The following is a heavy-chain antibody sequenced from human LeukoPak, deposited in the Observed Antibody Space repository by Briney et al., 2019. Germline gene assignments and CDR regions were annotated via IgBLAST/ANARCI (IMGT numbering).Heavy chain of an antibody. CDR1: GGSISSSSYY. D-gene: IGHD1-1*01. CDR2: IYYSGST. J-gene: IGHJ6*02. V-gene: IGHV4-39*07. CDR3: ARDRGAELERGSYYYYGMDV. Sequence: SETLSLTCTVSGGSISSSSYYWGWIRQPPGKGLEWIGSIYYSGSTYYNPSLKSRVTISVDTSKNQFSLKLSSVTAADTAVYYCARDRGAELERGSYYYYGMDVWGQGTTVTVSS.